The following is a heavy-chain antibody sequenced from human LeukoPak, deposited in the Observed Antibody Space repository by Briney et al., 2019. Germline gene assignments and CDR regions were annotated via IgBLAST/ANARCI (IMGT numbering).Heavy chain of an antibody. D-gene: IGHD1-1*01. J-gene: IGHJ4*02. CDR3: ASHRGDYATGYFDY. CDR2: ISYDGTNK. V-gene: IGHV3-30*03. Sequence: GGSLRLSCAASGLTFRNYGMHWVRQAPGKGLEWVAIISYDGTNKYYADSVKGRFTISKDNSQNTLYLQMNSLRAEDTAVYYCASHRGDYATGYFDYWGQGTLVTVSS. CDR1: GLTFRNYG.